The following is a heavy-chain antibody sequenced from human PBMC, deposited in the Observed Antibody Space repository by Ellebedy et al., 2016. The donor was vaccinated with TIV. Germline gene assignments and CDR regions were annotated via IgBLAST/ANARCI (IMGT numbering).Heavy chain of an antibody. J-gene: IGHJ5*02. CDR1: GFTFSDFY. Sequence: GGSLRLSCAASGFTFSDFYMIWIRQAPGKGLEWLSYISSGGDTIYYADSVKGRFTISRDNAENSLYLQMNSLGAEDTAVYYCARDSRFIDQQHNWFDPWGQGTLVTVSS. CDR3: ARDSRFIDQQHNWFDP. D-gene: IGHD6-13*01. CDR2: ISSGGDTI. V-gene: IGHV3-11*01.